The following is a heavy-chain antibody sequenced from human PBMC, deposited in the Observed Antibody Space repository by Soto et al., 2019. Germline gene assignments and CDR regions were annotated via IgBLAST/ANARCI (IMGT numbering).Heavy chain of an antibody. V-gene: IGHV1-69*13. CDR3: GRPRYGGIAARPGNHGRDV. J-gene: IGHJ6*02. CDR1: GCTFSSYA. D-gene: IGHD6-6*01. CDR2: LSPICGTA. Sequence: ASVKFFCKASGCTFSSYAIRWVRQAPGQGLDRTGGLSPICGTANGARKFQGTVRIAADESTRRDYMELSSLRSEGTAVYYRGRPRYGGIAARPGNHGRDVWGQGTTVTVSS.